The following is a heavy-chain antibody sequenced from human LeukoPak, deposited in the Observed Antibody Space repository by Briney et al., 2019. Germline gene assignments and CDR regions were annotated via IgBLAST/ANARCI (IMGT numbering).Heavy chain of an antibody. J-gene: IGHJ4*02. V-gene: IGHV3-30*18. CDR3: AKDMGYYYGSGSYPPENDY. D-gene: IGHD3-10*01. Sequence: GRSLRLSCAASGFTFSRYGMHWVRQAPGKGLEWVAVVSFEGSNKYYADSVKGRFTISRDDSKNTLSLQMNSLRAEDTAVYYCAKDMGYYYGSGSYPPENDYWGQGTLVTVSS. CDR1: GFTFSRYG. CDR2: VSFEGSNK.